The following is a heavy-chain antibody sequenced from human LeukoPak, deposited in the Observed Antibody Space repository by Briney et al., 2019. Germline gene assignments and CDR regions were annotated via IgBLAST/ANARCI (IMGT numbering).Heavy chain of an antibody. Sequence: PGGSLRLSCAASGFAVSNKFMYWVRQAPGKGLEWVSVIRVGDVTHYADSVKGRFTTSRDSSKNTVYLQMESLGVEDTAVYYCAREDNGGATDDGFDVWGRGTVVIVSS. D-gene: IGHD3-16*01. CDR2: IRVGDVT. J-gene: IGHJ3*01. V-gene: IGHV3-53*01. CDR3: AREDNGGATDDGFDV. CDR1: GFAVSNKF.